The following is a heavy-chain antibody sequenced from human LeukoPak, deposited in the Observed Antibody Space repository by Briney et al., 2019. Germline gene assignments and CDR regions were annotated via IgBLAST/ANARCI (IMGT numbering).Heavy chain of an antibody. CDR2: INPNSGGA. D-gene: IGHD1-26*01. Sequence: ASVKVSCKASGYTFTGYYIHLVRQAPGQGLEWMGWINPNSGGANHAQKFQGRVTMTRDTSISTAYMELSRLRSDDTAVYYCARELCNGSYLVICAFDIWGQGTMVTVSS. J-gene: IGHJ3*02. CDR3: ARELCNGSYLVICAFDI. CDR1: GYTFTGYY. V-gene: IGHV1-2*02.